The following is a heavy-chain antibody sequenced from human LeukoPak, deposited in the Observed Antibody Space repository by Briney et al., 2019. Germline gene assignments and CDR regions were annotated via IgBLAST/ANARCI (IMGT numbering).Heavy chain of an antibody. CDR3: AREYSSGYYYYGMDV. D-gene: IGHD6-19*01. CDR2: INPSGGST. Sequence: ASVKVSCKASGYTFTSYYMHWVRQAPGQGFEWMGIINPSGGSTSYAQKFQGRVTMTRDTSTSTVYMELSSLRSEDTAVYYCAREYSSGYYYYGMDVWGQGTTVTVSS. V-gene: IGHV1-46*01. CDR1: GYTFTSYY. J-gene: IGHJ6*02.